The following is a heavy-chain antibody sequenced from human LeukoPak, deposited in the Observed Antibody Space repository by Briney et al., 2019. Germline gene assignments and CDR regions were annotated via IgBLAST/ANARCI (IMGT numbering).Heavy chain of an antibody. Sequence: ASVKVSCKASGYTFTSYYMHWVRQAPGQGLEWMGIINPSGGSTSYAQKFQGRVTMTRDTSTSTVYMEPSSLRSEDTAVYYCARGTYYDILTGSKEIHYFDYWGQGTLVTVSS. D-gene: IGHD3-9*01. CDR1: GYTFTSYY. J-gene: IGHJ4*02. CDR2: INPSGGST. V-gene: IGHV1-46*01. CDR3: ARGTYYDILTGSKEIHYFDY.